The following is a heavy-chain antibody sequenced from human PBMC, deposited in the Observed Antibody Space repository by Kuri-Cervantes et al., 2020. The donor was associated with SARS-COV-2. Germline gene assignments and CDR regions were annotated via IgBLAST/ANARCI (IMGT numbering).Heavy chain of an antibody. Sequence: ASVKVSCKASGYTFTSYYMHWVRQAPGQGLEWMGIINPSGGSTSYAQKFQGRVTMTRDTSTSTVYMELSSLRSEDTAVYYCARSISGITGTTAAFDIWGQGTMVTVS. CDR1: GYTFTSYY. CDR2: INPSGGST. D-gene: IGHD1-20*01. J-gene: IGHJ3*02. CDR3: ARSISGITGTTAAFDI. V-gene: IGHV1-46*01.